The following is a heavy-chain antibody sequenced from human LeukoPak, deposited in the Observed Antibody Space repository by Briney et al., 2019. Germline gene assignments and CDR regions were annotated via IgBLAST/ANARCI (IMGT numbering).Heavy chain of an antibody. Sequence: SETLSLTCTVSGGSISSSSYYWGWLRQPPGKGLEWIGSIYYSGSTYYNPSLKSRVTISVDTSKNQFSLKLSSVTAADTAVYYCARQRWLQFRAFDIWGQGTMVTVSS. J-gene: IGHJ3*02. CDR1: GGSISSSSYY. V-gene: IGHV4-39*01. CDR3: ARQRWLQFRAFDI. D-gene: IGHD5-24*01. CDR2: IYYSGST.